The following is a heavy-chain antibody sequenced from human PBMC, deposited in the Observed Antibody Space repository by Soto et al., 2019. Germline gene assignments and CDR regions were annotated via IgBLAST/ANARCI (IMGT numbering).Heavy chain of an antibody. CDR3: VKDGTYYYGSGSRNWFDP. V-gene: IGHV3-23*01. J-gene: IGHJ5*02. CDR1: GFTFCSYA. Sequence: PGGSLRLSCAASGFTFCSYAMSWVRQAPGKGLECVSAISGSGGSTYYADSVKGRFTISRDNSKNTLYLQMSSLRAEDTAVYYCVKDGTYYYGSGSRNWFDPWGQGTLVTVSS. CDR2: ISGSGGST. D-gene: IGHD3-10*01.